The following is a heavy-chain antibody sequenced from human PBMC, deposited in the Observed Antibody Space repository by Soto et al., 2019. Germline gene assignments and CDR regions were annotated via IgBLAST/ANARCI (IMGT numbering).Heavy chain of an antibody. D-gene: IGHD1-1*01. V-gene: IGHV3-23*05. CDR2: ISTSGSST. CDR1: GFSFSDYA. CDR3: XRVAAFNWNNAFDI. J-gene: IGHJ3*02. Sequence: EVQLLESGGELVQPGGSLRLSCAASGFSFSDYAMTWVRQAPGKGLEWVALISTSGSSTLYADSMKGRFIISRDNSKNALYLQMNRXGADXXXXXXCXRVAAFNWNNAFDIWGQGTMV.